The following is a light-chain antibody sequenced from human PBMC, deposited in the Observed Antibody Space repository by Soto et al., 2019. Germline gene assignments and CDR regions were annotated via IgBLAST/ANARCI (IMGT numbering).Light chain of an antibody. V-gene: IGLV1-40*01. CDR1: SSNIGAGFD. Sequence: QSVLTQPPSVSGAPGQKVTISCIGSSSNIGAGFDVHWYQQLPGTAPKLLIYTNTNPPSGVPDRFSGSKSGTSATLSISGLQAEDEADYYCQSYDIRLRVVFGGGTKVTVL. CDR2: TNT. J-gene: IGLJ2*01. CDR3: QSYDIRLRVV.